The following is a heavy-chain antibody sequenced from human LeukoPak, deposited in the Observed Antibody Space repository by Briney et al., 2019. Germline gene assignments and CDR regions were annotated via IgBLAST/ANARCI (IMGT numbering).Heavy chain of an antibody. Sequence: SVKVSCKASGYTFTSYAISWVRQAPGQGLEWMGRIIPILGIANYAQKFQGRVTITADKSTSTAYMELSSLRSEDAAVYYCAREEWELLYYFDYWGQGTLVTVSS. J-gene: IGHJ4*02. CDR2: IIPILGIA. V-gene: IGHV1-69*04. D-gene: IGHD1-26*01. CDR1: GYTFTSYA. CDR3: AREEWELLYYFDY.